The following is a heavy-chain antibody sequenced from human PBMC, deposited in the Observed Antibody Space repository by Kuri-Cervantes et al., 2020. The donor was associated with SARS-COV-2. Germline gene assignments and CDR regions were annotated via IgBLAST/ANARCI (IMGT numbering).Heavy chain of an antibody. Sequence: ASVKVSCKASGYTFTSYGISWVRQTPGQGLEWMGWISAYSGNTDYAQKFQGRVTMTTDTSTNIAYMELRSLRSDDTAVYYCARGRALTIFGVVTGSYGAFDIWGQGTMVTVSS. D-gene: IGHD3-3*01. V-gene: IGHV1-18*01. J-gene: IGHJ3*02. CDR3: ARGRALTIFGVVTGSYGAFDI. CDR1: GYTFTSYG. CDR2: ISAYSGNT.